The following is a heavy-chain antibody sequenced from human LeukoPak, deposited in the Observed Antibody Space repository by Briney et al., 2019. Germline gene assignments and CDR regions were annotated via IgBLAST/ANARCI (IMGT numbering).Heavy chain of an antibody. CDR2: IIPIFGTA. V-gene: IGHV1-69*01. CDR3: ARAWGGDCSSTSCYPGSLYYYYGMDV. J-gene: IGHJ6*02. Sequence: ASVKVFCKASGGTFSSYAISCVRQAPGQGLEWMGGIIPIFGTANYAQKFQGRVTITADESTSTAYMELSSLRSEDTAVYYCARAWGGDCSSTSCYPGSLYYYYGMDVWGQGTTVTVSS. CDR1: GGTFSSYA. D-gene: IGHD2-2*01.